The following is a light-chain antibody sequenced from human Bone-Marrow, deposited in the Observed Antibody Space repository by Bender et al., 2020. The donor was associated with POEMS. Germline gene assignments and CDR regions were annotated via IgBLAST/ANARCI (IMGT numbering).Light chain of an antibody. CDR2: EVN. CDR1: SSDIGSYSI. CDR3: CSYAGSSTYVV. Sequence: QSALTQPASVSGSPGQSITISCTGTSSDIGSYSIVSWYQQHPGKAPKLIIYEVNKRPSGISNRFSGSKSGNTASLTISGLQAEDEADYYCCSYAGSSTYVVFGGGTKLTVL. V-gene: IGLV2-23*02. J-gene: IGLJ2*01.